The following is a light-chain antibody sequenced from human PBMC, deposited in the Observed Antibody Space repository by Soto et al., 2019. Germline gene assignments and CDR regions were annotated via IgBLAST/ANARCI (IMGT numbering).Light chain of an antibody. CDR3: QAWDSSTPVV. V-gene: IGLV3-1*01. Sequence: SYELTQPPSVSVSTGQTASITCSGDKLGDKYACWYQQKPGQSPVLVIYQDSKRPSGIPERFSGSKSGNTSTLTISGTQAMDEADYYCQAWDSSTPVVFGGGTKLTVL. J-gene: IGLJ2*01. CDR1: KLGDKY. CDR2: QDS.